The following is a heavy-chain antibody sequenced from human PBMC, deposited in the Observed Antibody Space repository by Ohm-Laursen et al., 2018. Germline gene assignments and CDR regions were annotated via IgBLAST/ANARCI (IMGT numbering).Heavy chain of an antibody. CDR3: ARGRGYSYGIAY. Sequence: SDTLSLTCAVYGGSFSGYYWSWIRQPPGKGLEWIGEINHSGSTNYNPSLKSRVTISVDTSKNQFSLKLSSVTAADTAVYYCARGRGYSYGIAYWGQGTLVTVSS. CDR1: GGSFSGYY. V-gene: IGHV4-34*01. CDR2: INHSGST. J-gene: IGHJ4*02. D-gene: IGHD5-18*01.